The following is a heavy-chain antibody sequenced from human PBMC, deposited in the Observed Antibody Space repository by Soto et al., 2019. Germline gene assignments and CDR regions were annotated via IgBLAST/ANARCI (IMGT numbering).Heavy chain of an antibody. V-gene: IGHV3-66*01. Sequence: EVQLVESGGGLVQPGGSLRLSCAASGFTVSSNYMSWVRQAPGKGLEWVSVFYRDGSTYYADSVKGRFTLSRENSKNTLYLQMISLRAEDTAVYSCARRIQLWCPIDYWGQGTLVTVSS. CDR1: GFTVSSNY. D-gene: IGHD5-18*01. J-gene: IGHJ4*02. CDR3: ARRIQLWCPIDY. CDR2: FYRDGST.